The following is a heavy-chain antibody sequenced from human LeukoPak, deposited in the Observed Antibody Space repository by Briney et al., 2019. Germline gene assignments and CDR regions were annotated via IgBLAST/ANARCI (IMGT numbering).Heavy chain of an antibody. CDR1: GGSISSSSYY. CDR3: ARTIRIAAALGRLTVFDY. CDR2: IYYSGST. V-gene: IGHV4-39*01. J-gene: IGHJ4*02. Sequence: SETLSLTCTVSGGSISSSSYYWGWIRQPPGKGLEWIGSIYYSGSTYYNPSLKSRVTISVDTSKNQFSLKLSSVTAADTAVYYCARTIRIAAALGRLTVFDYWGQGTLVTVSS. D-gene: IGHD6-13*01.